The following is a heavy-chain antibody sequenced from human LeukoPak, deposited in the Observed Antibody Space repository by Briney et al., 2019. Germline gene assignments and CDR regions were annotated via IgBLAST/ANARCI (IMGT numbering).Heavy chain of an antibody. CDR3: AKALTQVGTILRGPFDY. CDR2: ISGSGANT. Sequence: PGGSLRLSCAASGFTFSTYAMSWVRQAPGKGLEWVSTISGSGANTYYADSVRGRFTISRDNAKNSLYLQMNSLRAEDTALYYCAKALTQVGTILRGPFDYWGQGTLVTVSS. V-gene: IGHV3-23*01. D-gene: IGHD2-21*01. J-gene: IGHJ4*02. CDR1: GFTFSTYA.